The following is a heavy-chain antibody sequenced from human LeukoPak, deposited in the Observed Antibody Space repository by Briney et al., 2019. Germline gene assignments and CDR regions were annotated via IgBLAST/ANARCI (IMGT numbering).Heavy chain of an antibody. D-gene: IGHD1-7*01. CDR2: ISSTSTYI. J-gene: IGHJ4*02. Sequence: GGSLRLSCAASGFTFSNYSMNWVRQAPGKGLEWVSSISSTSTYIYYADSVKGRFTISRDNANNSLFLQMNSLRAEDTAVYYCARGGWNYAWSYDYWGQGTLVTVSS. V-gene: IGHV3-21*01. CDR1: GFTFSNYS. CDR3: ARGGWNYAWSYDY.